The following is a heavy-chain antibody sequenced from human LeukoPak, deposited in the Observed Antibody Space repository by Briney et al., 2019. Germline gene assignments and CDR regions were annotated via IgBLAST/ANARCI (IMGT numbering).Heavy chain of an antibody. Sequence: GGSLRLSCAASRFTFSSYGMSWVRQAPGEGLEWVSVISGSGGSTYYADSVKGRFTISRDNSENTLYLQMNSLRAEDTAVYYCAKTSGWYYFDYWGQGTLVTVSS. J-gene: IGHJ4*02. CDR2: ISGSGGST. CDR1: RFTFSSYG. CDR3: AKTSGWYYFDY. V-gene: IGHV3-23*01. D-gene: IGHD6-19*01.